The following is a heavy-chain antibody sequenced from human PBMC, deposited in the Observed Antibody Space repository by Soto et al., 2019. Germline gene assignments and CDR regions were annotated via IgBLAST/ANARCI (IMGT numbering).Heavy chain of an antibody. J-gene: IGHJ5*02. CDR3: ARTLTIFGVVIKSKNWFDP. CDR1: GYTFTSYG. CDR2: ISAYNGNT. Sequence: ASVKVSCKASGYTFTSYGISWVRQAPGQGLEWMGWISAYNGNTNYAQKLQGRVTMTTGKSTSTAYIELRSLRSDDTAVYYCARTLTIFGVVIKSKNWFDPWGQGTLVTVSS. D-gene: IGHD3-3*01. V-gene: IGHV1-18*01.